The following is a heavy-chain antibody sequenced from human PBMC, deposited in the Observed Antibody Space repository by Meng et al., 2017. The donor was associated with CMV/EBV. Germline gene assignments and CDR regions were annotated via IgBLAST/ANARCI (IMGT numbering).Heavy chain of an antibody. CDR2: IYYSGST. V-gene: IGHV4-39*07. D-gene: IGHD5-12*01. J-gene: IGHJ4*02. CDR1: GGSISSSSYY. CDR3: ARVRNGGYWGGPRYYFDY. Sequence: LGLAPGLVNPSDPLSLPCPVSGGSISSSSYYWGGIRQPPGKGLEWIGSIYYSGSTYYNPSLKSRVTISVDTSKNQFSLKLSSVTAADTAVYYCARVRNGGYWGGPRYYFDYWGQGTLVTVSS.